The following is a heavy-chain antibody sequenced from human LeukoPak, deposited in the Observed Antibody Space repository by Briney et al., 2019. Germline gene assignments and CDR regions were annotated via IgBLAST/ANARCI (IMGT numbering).Heavy chain of an antibody. V-gene: IGHV4-34*01. J-gene: IGHJ3*02. CDR3: ARPLYNSGWDAFDI. CDR1: GGSFNDYY. Sequence: SETLSLTCAVYGGSFNDYYWSWIRQPPGKGLEWIGEITHSESTNYNPSLESRVTISVDTSKNQFSLRLSSVTAADTAMYYCARPLYNSGWDAFDIWGQGIMVTVSS. D-gene: IGHD6-19*01. CDR2: ITHSEST.